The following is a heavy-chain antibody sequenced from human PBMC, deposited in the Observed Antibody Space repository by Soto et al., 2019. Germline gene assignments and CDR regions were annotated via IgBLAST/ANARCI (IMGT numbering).Heavy chain of an antibody. CDR1: CDSFSSYA. V-gene: IGHV1-69*01. J-gene: IGHJ4*02. CDR3: AASDSSSWQHDY. CDR2: IIPIFETA. Sequence: QVQLVQSGAELQKPGSSVRVSCKISCDSFSSYAISWVRQAPGEGLEWVGGIIPIFETANYAQKFQGRVTITALESTTTAYMEVTRLRPEDTAIFYCAASDSSSWQHDYWGQGTLITVSS. D-gene: IGHD6-13*01.